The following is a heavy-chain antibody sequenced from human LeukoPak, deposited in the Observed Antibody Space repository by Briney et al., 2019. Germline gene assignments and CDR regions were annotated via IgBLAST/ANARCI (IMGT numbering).Heavy chain of an antibody. J-gene: IGHJ4*02. Sequence: GGSLRLSCATSRYTVSSNYMGSVRQAPGKGQEWVSVIYSRGDTYYADSVKGRFTISRDNSKNMIYLEMSSLKAEDTAVYYCAKERSLEIAVAGTIFDHWGQGTLVTVSS. CDR1: RYTVSSNY. CDR2: IYSRGDT. D-gene: IGHD6-19*01. CDR3: AKERSLEIAVAGTIFDH. V-gene: IGHV3-66*01.